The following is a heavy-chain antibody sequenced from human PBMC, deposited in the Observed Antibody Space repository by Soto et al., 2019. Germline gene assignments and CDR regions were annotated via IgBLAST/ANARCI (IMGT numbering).Heavy chain of an antibody. V-gene: IGHV3-15*01. CDR1: GFNLSHPW. J-gene: IGHJ4*02. D-gene: IGHD3-9*01. CDR2: IKSKTDGGTA. Sequence: SVRLSCVASGFNLSHPWMTWVRQAAGKWLEWVGRIKSKTDGGTADYAAPVKGRATISRDDSKNTVYLQMNSLKTEDTAVYYCTTGIYYDILTGYHNVAYWGQGALVTVSS. CDR3: TTGIYYDILTGYHNVAY.